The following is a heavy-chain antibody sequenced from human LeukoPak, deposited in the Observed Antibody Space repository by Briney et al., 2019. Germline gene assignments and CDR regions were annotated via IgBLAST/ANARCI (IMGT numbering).Heavy chain of an antibody. CDR1: GGSISSYY. V-gene: IGHV4-4*09. D-gene: IGHD6-13*01. CDR2: IYTSGST. CDR3: ARHGSSWYLDY. J-gene: IGHJ4*02. Sequence: SETLSLTCTVSGGSISSYYWSWIRQPPGKGLEWIGYIYTSGSTNYNPSLKSRVTISVDTSKNQFPLKLSSVTAADTAVYYCARHGSSWYLDYWGQGTLVTVSS.